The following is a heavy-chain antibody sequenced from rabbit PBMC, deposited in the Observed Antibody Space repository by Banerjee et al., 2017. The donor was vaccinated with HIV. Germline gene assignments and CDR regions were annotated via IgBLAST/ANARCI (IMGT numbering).Heavy chain of an antibody. CDR1: GFTLSSGYW. D-gene: IGHD8-1*01. V-gene: IGHV1S45*01. CDR2: ISTGDGST. J-gene: IGHJ3*01. Sequence: QEQLEESGGDLVKPGASLTLTCTASGFTLSSGYWICWVRQAPGKGLEWIGCISTGDGSTYYASWAKGRFTISKTSSTTVTLQMTSLTAADTATYFCARGAFSSYYWDLWGQGTLVTVS. CDR3: ARGAFSSYYWDL.